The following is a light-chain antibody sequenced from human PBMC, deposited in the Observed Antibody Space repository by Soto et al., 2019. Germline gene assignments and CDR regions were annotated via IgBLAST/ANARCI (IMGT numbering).Light chain of an antibody. CDR1: SSNIGTNT. J-gene: IGLJ1*01. CDR3: ATWDDSLNGFHV. V-gene: IGLV1-44*01. Sequence: QAVLTQPPSASGTPGQSVTISCSGSSSNIGTNTVNWYQQLPRTAPKLLIYTNDQRPAGVPDRFSGSKSGTSASLAISGLQSEDEADYYCATWDDSLNGFHVFGTGTKLNVL. CDR2: TND.